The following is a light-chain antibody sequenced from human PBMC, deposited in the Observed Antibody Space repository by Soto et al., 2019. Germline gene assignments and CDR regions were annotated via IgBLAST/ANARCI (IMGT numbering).Light chain of an antibody. CDR2: ENN. Sequence: QSVLTQPPSVSAAPGQKVTISCSGSSSNIGNNYVSWYQQLPGTAPKLLMYENNKRPSGIPDRFSGSKSGTSATLGITGLKTGDEADYYCATWDSSLSAVFGGGTKLTVL. J-gene: IGLJ3*02. V-gene: IGLV1-51*02. CDR1: SSNIGNNY. CDR3: ATWDSSLSAV.